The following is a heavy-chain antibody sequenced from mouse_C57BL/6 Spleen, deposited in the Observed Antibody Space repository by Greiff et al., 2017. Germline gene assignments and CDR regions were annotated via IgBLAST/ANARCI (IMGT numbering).Heavy chain of an antibody. V-gene: IGHV1-52*01. Sequence: QVQLQQPGAELVRPGSSVKLSCKASGYTFTSYWMHWVKQRPIQGLEWIGNMHPSDSEPHYNQKFKDKATLTVDKSSSTAYMQLSSLTSEDAAVYYCARANSSGYLYAMDYWGQGTSVTVSS. CDR3: ARANSSGYLYAMDY. J-gene: IGHJ4*01. D-gene: IGHD3-2*02. CDR1: GYTFTSYW. CDR2: MHPSDSEP.